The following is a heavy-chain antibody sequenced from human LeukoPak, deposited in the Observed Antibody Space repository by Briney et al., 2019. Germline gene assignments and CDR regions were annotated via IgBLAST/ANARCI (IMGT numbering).Heavy chain of an antibody. V-gene: IGHV4-61*08. CDR2: IYYSGST. CDR1: GGSISSGGYY. Sequence: SETLSLTCTVSGGSISSGGYYWSWIRQHPGKGLEWIGYIYYSGSTYYNPSLKSRITISVDTSKNQFSLKLSSVIAADTAVYYCARVRCSSGWYLADYWGQGTLVTVSS. D-gene: IGHD6-19*01. CDR3: ARVRCSSGWYLADY. J-gene: IGHJ4*02.